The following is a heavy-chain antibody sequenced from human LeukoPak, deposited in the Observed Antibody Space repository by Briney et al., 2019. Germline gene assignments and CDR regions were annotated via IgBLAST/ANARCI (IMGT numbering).Heavy chain of an antibody. D-gene: IGHD3-3*01. CDR3: AKDAGTYYDFWSGYYAGGVFDAFDI. J-gene: IGHJ3*02. Sequence: PGGSLRLSCAASGFTLSSYAMSWVRQAPGKGLEWVSAISGSGGSTYYADSVKGRFTISRDNSKNTLYLQMNSLRAEDTAVYYCAKDAGTYYDFWSGYYAGGVFDAFDIWGQGTMVTVSS. V-gene: IGHV3-23*01. CDR1: GFTLSSYA. CDR2: ISGSGGST.